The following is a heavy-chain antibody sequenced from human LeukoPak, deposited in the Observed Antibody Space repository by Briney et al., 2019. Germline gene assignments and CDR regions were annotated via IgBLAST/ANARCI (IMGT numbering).Heavy chain of an antibody. D-gene: IGHD3-22*01. CDR3: ARITPRPTYYYDSSGYYYYFDY. Sequence: SETLSLTCTVSGGSVSSSSYYWGWIRQPPGKGLEWIGSIYYSGSTYYNPSLKSRVSISIDTSKKQLSLKLSSVTAADTAVYYCARITPRPTYYYDSSGYYYYFDYWGQGTLVIVSS. CDR2: IYYSGST. V-gene: IGHV4-39*07. J-gene: IGHJ4*02. CDR1: GGSVSSSSYY.